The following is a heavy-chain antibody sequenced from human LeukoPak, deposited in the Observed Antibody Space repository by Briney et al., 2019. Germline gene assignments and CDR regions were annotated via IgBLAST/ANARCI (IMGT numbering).Heavy chain of an antibody. Sequence: GASVKVSCKASEYAFTGYYMHWVRQAPGQGLEWMGWINPNSGGTNYAQKFQGRVTMTRDTSISTDYMELSGLRSDDTALYYCARGIAGYSTSWFSYWGQGTLVTVSS. CDR2: INPNSGGT. V-gene: IGHV1-2*02. D-gene: IGHD6-13*01. CDR1: EYAFTGYY. J-gene: IGHJ4*02. CDR3: ARGIAGYSTSWFSY.